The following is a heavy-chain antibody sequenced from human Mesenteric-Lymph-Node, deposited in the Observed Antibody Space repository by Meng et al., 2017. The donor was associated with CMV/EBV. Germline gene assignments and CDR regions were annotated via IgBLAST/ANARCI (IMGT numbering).Heavy chain of an antibody. CDR1: GWSFSGYY. V-gene: IGHV4-34*02. CDR3: ARGSSYDILTGYFDY. Sequence: QAQVQQLGAGLLNPSESLSVTCAVYGWSFSGYYWNWIRQSPEKGLEWIGEINHSGSTTYNPSFTSRIIISVDTSTNQISLNMSSVTAADTAVYYCARGSSYDILTGYFDYWGQGALVTVSS. J-gene: IGHJ4*02. D-gene: IGHD3-9*01. CDR2: INHSGST.